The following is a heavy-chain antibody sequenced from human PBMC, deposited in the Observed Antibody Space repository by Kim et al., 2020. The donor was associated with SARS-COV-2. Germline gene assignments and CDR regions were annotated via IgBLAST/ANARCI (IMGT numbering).Heavy chain of an antibody. CDR1: GYTFTDYY. CDR2: INPYSGGT. Sequence: ASVKVSCQASGYTFTDYYINWVRRAPGQGLEWMGRINPYSGGTNYAQKFQGRVTMTRDTSISTVYMELSSLRSDDTAVYYCARAGTSAGRRWFDPWGQGTLVTVSS. CDR3: ARAGTSAGRRWFDP. J-gene: IGHJ5*02. D-gene: IGHD6-13*01. V-gene: IGHV1-2*06.